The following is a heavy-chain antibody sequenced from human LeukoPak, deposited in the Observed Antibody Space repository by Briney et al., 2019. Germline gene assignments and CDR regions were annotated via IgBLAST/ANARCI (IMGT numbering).Heavy chain of an antibody. CDR3: AREESGYDEPFDY. CDR1: GGSISSSSYY. Sequence: PSETLSLTCTVSGGSISSSSYYWGWIRQPPGKGLEWIGSIYYSGSTYYNPSLKSRVTISVDTSKNQFSLKLSSVTAADTAVYYCAREESGYDEPFDYWGQGTLVTVSS. V-gene: IGHV4-39*07. CDR2: IYYSGST. J-gene: IGHJ4*02. D-gene: IGHD5-12*01.